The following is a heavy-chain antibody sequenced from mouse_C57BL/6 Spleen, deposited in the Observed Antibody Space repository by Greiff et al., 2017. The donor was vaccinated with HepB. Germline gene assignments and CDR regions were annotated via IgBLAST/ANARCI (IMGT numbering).Heavy chain of an antibody. Sequence: QVQLQQPGAELVKPGASVKMSCKASGYTFTSYWLTWVKQRPGQGLEWIGDIYPGSGSTNYNEKFKSKATLTVDTSSSTAYMQLSSLTSEDSAVYYCARDSSGYPRYAMDYWGQGTSVTVSS. D-gene: IGHD3-2*02. CDR2: IYPGSGST. V-gene: IGHV1-55*01. CDR3: ARDSSGYPRYAMDY. CDR1: GYTFTSYW. J-gene: IGHJ4*01.